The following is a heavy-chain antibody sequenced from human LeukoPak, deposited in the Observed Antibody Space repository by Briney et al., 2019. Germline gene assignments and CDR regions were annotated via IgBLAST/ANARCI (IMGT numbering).Heavy chain of an antibody. CDR1: GGSISSSSYC. CDR3: ARIPLWFGEAGFDY. CDR2: IYYSGST. D-gene: IGHD3-10*01. Sequence: SETLSLTCTVSGGSISSSSYCWGWTRQPPGKGLEWIGSIYYSGSTYYNPSLKSRVSISVDTSKNQFSLRLNSVTAADTAVYYCARIPLWFGEAGFDYWGQGTLVTVSS. V-gene: IGHV4-39*01. J-gene: IGHJ4*02.